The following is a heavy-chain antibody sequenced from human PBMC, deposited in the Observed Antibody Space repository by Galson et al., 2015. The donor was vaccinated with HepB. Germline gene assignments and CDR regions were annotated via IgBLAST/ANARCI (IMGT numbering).Heavy chain of an antibody. D-gene: IGHD2-8*01. J-gene: IGHJ4*02. CDR2: ISYDGSNK. V-gene: IGHV3-30*18. CDR1: GFTFSSYG. Sequence: SLRLSCAASGFTFSSYGMHWVRQAPGKGLEWVAVISYDGSNKYYADSVKGRFTISRDNSKNTLYLQMNSLRAEDTAVYYCAKDSNGAFDYWGQGTLVTVSS. CDR3: AKDSNGAFDY.